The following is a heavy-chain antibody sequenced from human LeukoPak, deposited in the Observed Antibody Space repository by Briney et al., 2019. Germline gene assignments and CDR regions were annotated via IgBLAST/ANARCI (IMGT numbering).Heavy chain of an antibody. CDR2: ISWNSGSI. V-gene: IGHV3-9*01. D-gene: IGHD6-19*01. CDR1: GFTFDDYA. CDR3: AKGDAGSIAVAGTMDV. Sequence: PGGSLRLSCAASGFTFDDYAMHWVRQAPGKGLEWVSGISWNSGSIGYADSVKGRFTISRDNAKNSLYLQMNSLRAEDTAVYYCAKGDAGSIAVAGTMDVWGQGTTVTVSS. J-gene: IGHJ6*02.